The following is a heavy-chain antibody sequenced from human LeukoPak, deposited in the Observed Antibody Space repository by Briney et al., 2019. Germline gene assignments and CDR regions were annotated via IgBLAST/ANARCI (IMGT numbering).Heavy chain of an antibody. CDR3: ARGVGGPKGSSWYYFDY. CDR1: GGSISSSSYY. D-gene: IGHD6-13*01. V-gene: IGHV4-39*07. Sequence: PSETLSLTCTVSGGSISSSSYYWGWIRQPPGKGLEWIGSIYYSGSTYYNPSLKSRVTISVDKSKNQFSLKLSSVTAADTAVYYCARGVGGPKGSSWYYFDYWGQGTLVTVSS. CDR2: IYYSGST. J-gene: IGHJ4*02.